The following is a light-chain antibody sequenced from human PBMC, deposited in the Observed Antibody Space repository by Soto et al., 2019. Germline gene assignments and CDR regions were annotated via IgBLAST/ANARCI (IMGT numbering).Light chain of an antibody. V-gene: IGLV2-14*03. Sequence: QSALTQPASVSGFPGQSITISCTGTSSDIGGYDYVSWYQQHPGKAPKLIIYDVSGRPSGVSNRFSGSKSANTASLTISGLQAEEEADYHCRSYTRTSAPYVFGAGTKLTVL. CDR2: DVS. J-gene: IGLJ1*01. CDR3: RSYTRTSAPYV. CDR1: SSDIGGYDY.